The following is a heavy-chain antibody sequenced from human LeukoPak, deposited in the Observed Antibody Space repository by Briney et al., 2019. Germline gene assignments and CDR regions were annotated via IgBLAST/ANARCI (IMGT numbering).Heavy chain of an antibody. D-gene: IGHD4-17*01. CDR2: ISPTSGYI. CDR1: GFTFSSYA. J-gene: IGHJ4*02. CDR3: AREGPTAALFDY. V-gene: IGHV3-21*01. Sequence: GRSLRLSCAASGFTFSSYAMICVRQAPGKGLEWVSSISPTSGYIYYADSVKGRFTISRDNAENSLYLLMNSLRAEDTAVYYCAREGPTAALFDYWGQGTRVTVSS.